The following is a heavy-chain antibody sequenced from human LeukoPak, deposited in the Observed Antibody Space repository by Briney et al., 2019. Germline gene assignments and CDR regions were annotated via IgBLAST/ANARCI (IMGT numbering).Heavy chain of an antibody. D-gene: IGHD6-6*01. CDR3: ARIERSSYSLGFDY. J-gene: IGHJ4*02. Sequence: SETLSLTCTVSGGSISSGGYYWXWIRQHPGKGLXWXGHIYYSGTSFYNPSLTSRVTISVDTSKNQFSLKLTSVNDADTAVYYCARIERSSYSLGFDYWGQGTLVTVSS. V-gene: IGHV4-31*03. CDR2: IYYSGTS. CDR1: GGSISSGGYY.